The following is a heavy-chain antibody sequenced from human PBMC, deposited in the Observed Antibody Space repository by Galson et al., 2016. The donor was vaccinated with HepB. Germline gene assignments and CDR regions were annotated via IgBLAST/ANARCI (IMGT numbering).Heavy chain of an antibody. V-gene: IGHV4-31*03. Sequence: TLSLTCTVSGGSVSSGSYYWSWIRQHPGKGLEWIGHVYYSGSAYHNPSLKSRVSISIDTSKNQFSLKLTSVTAADTAIYYCVRSGRQVNYHYFDLWGRGTLVTVSS. CDR2: VYYSGSA. CDR3: VRSGRQVNYHYFDL. D-gene: IGHD5-24*01. J-gene: IGHJ2*01. CDR1: GGSVSSGSYY.